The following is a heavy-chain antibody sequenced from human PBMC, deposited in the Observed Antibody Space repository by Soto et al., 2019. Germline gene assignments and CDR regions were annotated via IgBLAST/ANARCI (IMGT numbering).Heavy chain of an antibody. Sequence: VASVKVSCKASGYTFTSYGISWVRQAPGQGLEWMGWISAYNGNTNYAQKLQGRVTMTTDTSTSTAYMELRSLRSDDTAGYYCASACNSYYDFWSGYGNWFDPCGQGTLVTVSS. CDR2: ISAYNGNT. J-gene: IGHJ5*02. CDR3: ASACNSYYDFWSGYGNWFDP. V-gene: IGHV1-18*01. D-gene: IGHD3-3*01. CDR1: GYTFTSYG.